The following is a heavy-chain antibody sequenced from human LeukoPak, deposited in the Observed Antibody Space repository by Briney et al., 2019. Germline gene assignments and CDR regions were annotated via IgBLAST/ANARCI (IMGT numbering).Heavy chain of an antibody. CDR3: ARDRDYGDYGAPFDY. Sequence: GGSLRLSCAASGFTFSSYSMNWVRQAPGKGLEWVSSISSSSSYIYYADSVKGRFTISRDNAKNSLYLQMNSLRAEDTAVYYCARDRDYGDYGAPFDYWGQGTLVTVSS. D-gene: IGHD4-17*01. CDR2: ISSSSSYI. J-gene: IGHJ4*02. CDR1: GFTFSSYS. V-gene: IGHV3-21*01.